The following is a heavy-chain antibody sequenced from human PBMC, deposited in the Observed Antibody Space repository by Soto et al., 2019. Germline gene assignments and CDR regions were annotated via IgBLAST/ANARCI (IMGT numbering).Heavy chain of an antibody. Sequence: GGSLRLSCAASGFTFSNAWMNWVRQAPGKGLEWVGRIKSKTDGGTTDYAAPVKGRFTISRDDSKNTLYLQMNSLKTEDTAVYYCTTVLFDYVWGSYRYKSPNWGQGTLVTVSS. CDR3: TTVLFDYVWGSYRYKSPN. CDR1: GFTFSNAW. CDR2: IKSKTDGGTT. V-gene: IGHV3-15*07. D-gene: IGHD3-16*02. J-gene: IGHJ4*02.